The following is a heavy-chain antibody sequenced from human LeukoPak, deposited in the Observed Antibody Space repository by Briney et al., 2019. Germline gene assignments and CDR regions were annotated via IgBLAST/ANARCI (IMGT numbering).Heavy chain of an antibody. CDR2: IYYSGST. V-gene: IGHV4-59*01. D-gene: IGHD2-15*01. CDR1: GGSISSYY. Sequence: SETLSLTCTVSGGSISSYYWSWIRQPPGKGLEWIGYIYYSGSTNYNPSLKSRVTISVDTSKNQLSLKLSSVTAADTAVYYCARHYCSGGSCYFYFDYWGQGTLVTVSS. J-gene: IGHJ4*02. CDR3: ARHYCSGGSCYFYFDY.